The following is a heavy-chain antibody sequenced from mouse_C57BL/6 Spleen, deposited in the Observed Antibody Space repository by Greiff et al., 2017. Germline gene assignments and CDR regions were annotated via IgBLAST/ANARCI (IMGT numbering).Heavy chain of an antibody. V-gene: IGHV1-64*01. CDR3: AYYGSSYWYFDV. Sequence: VKLQQPGAELVKPGASVKLSCKASGYTFTSYWMHWVKQRPGQGLEWIGMIHPNSGSTNYNEKFKSKATLTVDKSSSTAYMQLSSLTSEDSAVYYCAYYGSSYWYFDVWGTGTTVTVSS. J-gene: IGHJ1*03. CDR1: GYTFTSYW. D-gene: IGHD1-1*01. CDR2: IHPNSGST.